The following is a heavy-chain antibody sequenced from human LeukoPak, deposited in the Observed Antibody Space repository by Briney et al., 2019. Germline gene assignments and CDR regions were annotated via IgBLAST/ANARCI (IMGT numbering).Heavy chain of an antibody. D-gene: IGHD2-2*01. J-gene: IGHJ6*02. CDR2: ISAYNGNT. Sequence: ASVKVSCKASGGTFSSYAISWVRQAPGQGLEWMGWISAYNGNTNYAQKLQGRVTMTTDTSTSTAYMELRSLRSDDTAVYYCAREGYCSSTSCYGLSPYYYCGMDVWGQGTTVTVSS. V-gene: IGHV1-18*01. CDR1: GGTFSSYA. CDR3: AREGYCSSTSCYGLSPYYYCGMDV.